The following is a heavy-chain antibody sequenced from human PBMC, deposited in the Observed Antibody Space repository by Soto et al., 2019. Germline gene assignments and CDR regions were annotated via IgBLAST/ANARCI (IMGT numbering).Heavy chain of an antibody. CDR3: AKDTGRGGGSVFDY. CDR2: ISGSRAET. J-gene: IGHJ4*02. V-gene: IGHV3-23*01. D-gene: IGHD2-15*01. CDR1: GFIFSNYA. Sequence: EVQLLESGGGLVQPGGSLRLSCAPSGFIFSNYAISWVRQARGKGVEWVSAISGSRAETYYTESVTGRFTISRDNFKNAFLLQMNRQRAEDTAVYYCAKDTGRGGGSVFDYWGQGNLVTVSS.